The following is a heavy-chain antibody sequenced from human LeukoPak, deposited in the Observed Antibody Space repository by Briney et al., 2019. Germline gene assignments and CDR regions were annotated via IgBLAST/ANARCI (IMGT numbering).Heavy chain of an antibody. CDR1: GFTFSSYA. CDR2: ISYDGSNK. Sequence: PGGSLRLSCAASGFTFSSYAMHWVRQAPGKGLEWVAVISYDGSNKYYADSVKGRFTISRDNSKNTLYLQMNSLRAEDTAVYYCARDFNYYDSSGYYYYYGMDVWGQGTTVTVSS. CDR3: ARDFNYYDSSGYYYYYGMDV. V-gene: IGHV3-30-3*01. J-gene: IGHJ6*02. D-gene: IGHD3-22*01.